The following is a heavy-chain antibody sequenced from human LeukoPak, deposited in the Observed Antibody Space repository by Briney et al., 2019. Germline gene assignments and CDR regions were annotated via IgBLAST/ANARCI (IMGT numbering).Heavy chain of an antibody. Sequence: SVKVSCKAFGGTFSSYAISWVRQAPGQGLEWMGGIIPIFGTASYAQKFQGRVTITADESTSTAYMELSSLRSEDTAVYYCARERLANYYDSSGYLPDWGQGTLVTVSS. J-gene: IGHJ4*02. CDR2: IIPIFGTA. CDR1: GGTFSSYA. D-gene: IGHD3-22*01. V-gene: IGHV1-69*13. CDR3: ARERLANYYDSSGYLPD.